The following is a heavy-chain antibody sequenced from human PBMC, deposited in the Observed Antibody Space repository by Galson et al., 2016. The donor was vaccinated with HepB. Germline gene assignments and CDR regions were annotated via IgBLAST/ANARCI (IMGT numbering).Heavy chain of an antibody. V-gene: IGHV3-30*04. J-gene: IGHJ6*02. Sequence: SLRLSCAASGFTFSDYAIRWVRQAPGKGLEWVAMISYAGGHKYSSDSVRGRFTISRDNSQNTLYLHMSSLRVEDTAIYYCARDQHYFWGMDVWGQGTRVTVSS. CDR1: GFTFSDYA. CDR3: ARDQHYFWGMDV. CDR2: ISYAGGHK.